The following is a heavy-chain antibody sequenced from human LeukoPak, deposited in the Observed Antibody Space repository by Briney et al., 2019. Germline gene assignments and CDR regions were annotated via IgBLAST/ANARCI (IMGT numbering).Heavy chain of an antibody. J-gene: IGHJ4*02. CDR1: GFTFSSYE. D-gene: IGHD3-10*01. CDR2: ISKDGSNK. Sequence: GGSLRLSCAASGFTFSSYEMNWVRQAPGKGLEWVAVISKDGSNKHYADSVKGRFTISRDNSKNTMYLQMNSLRAEDTAVYYCARIQRDESEFYYFDYWGQGTLVTVSS. V-gene: IGHV3-30-3*01. CDR3: ARIQRDESEFYYFDY.